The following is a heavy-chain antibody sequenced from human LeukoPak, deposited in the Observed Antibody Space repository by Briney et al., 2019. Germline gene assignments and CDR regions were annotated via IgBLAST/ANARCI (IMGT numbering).Heavy chain of an antibody. CDR1: GGSISSGSYY. CDR3: ARDSFFTQQLVKFDP. J-gene: IGHJ5*02. V-gene: IGHV4-61*02. D-gene: IGHD6-13*01. CDR2: IYTSGST. Sequence: SETLSLTCTVSGGSISSGSYYWSWIRQPAGKGLEWIGLIYTSGSTNYNPSLKSRVTMSVDTSKNQFSLKLSSVTAADTAVYYCARDSFFTQQLVKFDPWGQGTLVTVSS.